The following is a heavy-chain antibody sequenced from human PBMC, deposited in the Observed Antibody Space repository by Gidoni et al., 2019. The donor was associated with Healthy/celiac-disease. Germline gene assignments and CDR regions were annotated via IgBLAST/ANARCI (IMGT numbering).Heavy chain of an antibody. CDR1: GYHISSGYY. CDR2: IYHSGST. Sequence: QVQLQESGPGLVKPSETLSLTCAVSGYHISSGYYWGWIRQPPGKGLEWIGSIYHSGSTYYNPSLKSRVTISVDTSKNQFSLKLSSVTAADTAVYYCARVRGYSYGSPHFYWFDPWGQGTLVTVSS. D-gene: IGHD5-18*01. CDR3: ARVRGYSYGSPHFYWFDP. V-gene: IGHV4-38-2*01. J-gene: IGHJ5*02.